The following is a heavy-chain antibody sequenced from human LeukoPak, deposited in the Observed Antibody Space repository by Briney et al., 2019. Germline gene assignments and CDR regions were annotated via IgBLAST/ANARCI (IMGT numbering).Heavy chain of an antibody. D-gene: IGHD3-22*01. J-gene: IGHJ4*02. CDR1: GFTLTSYA. CDR2: ISGGGGST. Sequence: PGGSLRLSCAASGFTLTSYAMNWVRQAPGKGLEWVSASVISGGGGSTYYADSVKGRFTISRDNSKNALFLQMNSLRADDTAVYYCAKGRYDSSGYFYFDSWGQGTLVTVSS. V-gene: IGHV3-23*01. CDR3: AKGRYDSSGYFYFDS.